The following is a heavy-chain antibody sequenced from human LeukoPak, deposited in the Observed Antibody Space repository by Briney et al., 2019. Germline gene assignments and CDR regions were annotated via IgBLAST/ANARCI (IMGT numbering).Heavy chain of an antibody. J-gene: IGHJ4*02. Sequence: PGGSLRLSCSASGFTFSSYAMHWVRQAPGKGLEYVSAINSNGGSTYYADSVKGRFTISRDNSKNTLYLQMSSLRAEDTAVYYCVKDRVATIRGDFDYWGQGTLVTVSS. CDR3: VKDRVATIRGDFDY. CDR2: INSNGGST. D-gene: IGHD5-12*01. CDR1: GFTFSSYA. V-gene: IGHV3-64D*06.